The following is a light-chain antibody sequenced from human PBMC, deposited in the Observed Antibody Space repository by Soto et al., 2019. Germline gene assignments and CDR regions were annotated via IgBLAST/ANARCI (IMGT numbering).Light chain of an antibody. CDR1: QSVYNNY. Sequence: EIVLTQSPGTLSFSPGERVTLSCRASQSVYNNYLAWYQQRPGQAPRTLIHAASSRSTGIPDRFSGSGSGTDFPLSISGLEPEDSAVYYCQQDGNSLTFGGGTKVEIK. V-gene: IGKV3-20*01. CDR3: QQDGNSLT. J-gene: IGKJ4*01. CDR2: AAS.